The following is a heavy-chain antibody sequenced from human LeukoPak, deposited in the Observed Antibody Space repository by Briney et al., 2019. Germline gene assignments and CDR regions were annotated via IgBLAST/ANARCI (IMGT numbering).Heavy chain of an antibody. CDR3: ARMTGSAWELLIDS. CDR1: GGSFNTYY. V-gene: IGHV4-59*01. D-gene: IGHD1-26*01. Sequence: SETLSLTCTVSGGSFNTYYWTWIRQPPGKGLGWIGDIFYSGDTNYNPSLKNRVTISLDTSKNHFSLKLSSVTAADTAMYYCARMTGSAWELLIDSWGPGTLVTVSS. CDR2: IFYSGDT. J-gene: IGHJ4*02.